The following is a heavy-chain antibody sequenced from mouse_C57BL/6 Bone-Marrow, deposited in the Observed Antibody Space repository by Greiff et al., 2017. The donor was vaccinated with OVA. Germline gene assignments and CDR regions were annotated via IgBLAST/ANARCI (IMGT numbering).Heavy chain of an antibody. CDR1: GFTFSSYA. J-gene: IGHJ3*01. CDR2: ISSGGDYI. V-gene: IGHV5-9-1*02. Sequence: EVMLVESGEGLVKPGGSLKLSCAASGFTFSSYAMSWVRQTPEKRLEWVAYISSGGDYIYYADTVKGRFTISRDNAKNTLYLQNSRLKSEDTAMYSCTKGGFAYWGQGTLVTVSA. CDR3: TKGGFAY.